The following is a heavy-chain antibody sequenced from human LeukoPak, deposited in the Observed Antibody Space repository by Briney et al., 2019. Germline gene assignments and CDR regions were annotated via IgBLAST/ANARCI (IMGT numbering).Heavy chain of an antibody. CDR3: ARSRDCGSNSCYRPSDY. CDR1: GGSFSGYY. J-gene: IGHJ4*02. Sequence: SETLSLTCAVYGGSFSGYYWSWIRQPPGKGLEWIGEINHSGSTNYNPSLKSRVTISVDTSKNQFSLKLSSVTAADTAVYYCARSRDCGSNSCYRPSDYWGQGTLVTVSS. CDR2: INHSGST. V-gene: IGHV4-34*01. D-gene: IGHD2-2*01.